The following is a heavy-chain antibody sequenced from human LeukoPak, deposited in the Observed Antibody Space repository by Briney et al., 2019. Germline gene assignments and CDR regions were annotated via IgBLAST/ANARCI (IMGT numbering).Heavy chain of an antibody. CDR3: AKDPRVGATAAEYFQY. D-gene: IGHD1-26*01. CDR1: GFTFSTYA. V-gene: IGHV3-23*01. CDR2: IRGSGGST. J-gene: IGHJ1*01. Sequence: PGGSLRLSCAASGFTFSTYAMGWVRQAPGKGLEWVSAIRGSGGSTYYADSVKGRFTISRDNSKNTLYLQMNSLRAEDTAVYYCAKDPRVGATAAEYFQYWGQGTLVTVSS.